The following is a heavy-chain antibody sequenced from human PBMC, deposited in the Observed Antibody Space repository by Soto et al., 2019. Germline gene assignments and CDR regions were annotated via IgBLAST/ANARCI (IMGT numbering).Heavy chain of an antibody. Sequence: GSLRLSCAASGFTFSSYAMSWVRQAPGKGLEWVSAISGSGGSTYYADSVKGRFTIPRDNSKNALYLQMNSLRAEDTAVYYCAKDYGSGYSGDYWGQGTLVTVSS. J-gene: IGHJ4*02. CDR1: GFTFSSYA. CDR3: AKDYGSGYSGDY. V-gene: IGHV3-23*01. D-gene: IGHD3-22*01. CDR2: ISGSGGST.